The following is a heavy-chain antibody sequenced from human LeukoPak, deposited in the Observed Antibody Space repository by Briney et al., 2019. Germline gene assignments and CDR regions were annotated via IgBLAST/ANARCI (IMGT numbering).Heavy chain of an antibody. CDR3: AKEDYDYVWGSYRYPYYFDY. CDR1: GFTFSSYA. Sequence: GGSLRLSCAASGFTFSSYAMSWVRQAPGKGLEWVSAISASGGSTYYADSVKGRFTISRDNSKNTLYLQMNSLRAEDTAVYYCAKEDYDYVWGSYRYPYYFDYWGQGTLVTVSS. D-gene: IGHD3-16*02. CDR2: ISASGGST. V-gene: IGHV3-23*01. J-gene: IGHJ4*02.